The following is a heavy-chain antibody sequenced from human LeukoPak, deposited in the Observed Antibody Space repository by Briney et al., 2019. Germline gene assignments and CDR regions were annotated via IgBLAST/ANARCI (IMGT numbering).Heavy chain of an antibody. CDR1: GGSISSPDW. CDR3: ARGAGYSREVNYYYYMDV. CDR2: VYHTGST. Sequence: PSETLSLTCAVSGGSISSPDWWTWVRQPPGKGLEWIGEVYHTGSTNYNPSLKSRVTISVDKSNNQFSLKLTSVTAADTAVYYCARGAGYSREVNYYYYMDVWGKGTTVTVSS. D-gene: IGHD1-26*01. V-gene: IGHV4-4*02. J-gene: IGHJ6*03.